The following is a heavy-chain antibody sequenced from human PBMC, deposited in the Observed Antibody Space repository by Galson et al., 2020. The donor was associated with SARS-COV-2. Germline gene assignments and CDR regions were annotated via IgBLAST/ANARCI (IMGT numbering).Heavy chain of an antibody. CDR3: VSVDEAFDP. V-gene: IGHV4-39*07. CDR1: SASIRSSSYY. CDR2: IDYGGSS. J-gene: IGHJ5*02. Sequence: SETLSLTCTVSSASIRSSSYYWGWIRQPPGKGLEWVGSIDYGGSSYYNPSLKSRVTMSVDTSKTQFSLNLASVTAADTAVYFCVSVDEAFDPWGQGTLVTVSS.